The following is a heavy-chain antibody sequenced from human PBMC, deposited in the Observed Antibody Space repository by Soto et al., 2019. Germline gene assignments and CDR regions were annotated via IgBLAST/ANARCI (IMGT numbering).Heavy chain of an antibody. J-gene: IGHJ4*02. CDR1: GFSLSPSGVA. D-gene: IGHD3-10*01. CDR3: AHGDPLDFHY. CDR2: IYWNGIE. Sequence: QITLKESGPALVKPTQTLTLTCTFYGFSLSPSGVAVAWIRQPPGKALEWLALIYWNGIERYSPSLKSRLTITKDTSKNQVVLTVTNMDPVDTATYFCAHGDPLDFHYWGQGTLVTVSP. V-gene: IGHV2-5*01.